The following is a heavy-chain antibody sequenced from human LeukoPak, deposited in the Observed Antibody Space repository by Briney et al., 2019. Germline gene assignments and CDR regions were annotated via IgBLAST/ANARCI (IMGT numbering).Heavy chain of an antibody. CDR3: ARIVAGGAFDI. D-gene: IGHD1-26*01. CDR1: GGSISSSPSYY. V-gene: IGHV4-39*01. J-gene: IGHJ3*02. Sequence: SETLSLTCTVSGGSISSSPSYYWGWVRQPPGKGLEWIGSIYYSGSAYYNPSLKSRVTISVDTSKNQFSLKLTSVTAADTAVYYCARIVAGGAFDIWGQGTMVTVSS. CDR2: IYYSGSA.